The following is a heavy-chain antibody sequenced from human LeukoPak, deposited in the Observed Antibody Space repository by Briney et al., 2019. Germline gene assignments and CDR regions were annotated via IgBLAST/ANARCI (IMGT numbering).Heavy chain of an antibody. CDR2: IWYDGSNK. V-gene: IGHV3-33*06. Sequence: GGSLRLSCAASGFTFSSYGMHWVRQAPGKGLEWVAVIWYDGSNKYYADSVKGRFTISRDNSKNTLYLQMNSLRAEDTAVYYCAKGPLRRPFDPWGQGTLVTVSS. D-gene: IGHD2-8*01. J-gene: IGHJ5*02. CDR3: AKGPLRRPFDP. CDR1: GFTFSSYG.